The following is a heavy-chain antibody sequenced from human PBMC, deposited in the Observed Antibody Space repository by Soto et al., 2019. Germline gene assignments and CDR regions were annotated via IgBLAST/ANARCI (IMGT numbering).Heavy chain of an antibody. CDR3: ARHRIEVVWRGFDF. CDR2: SSYNGGT. Sequence: QLQLQESGPGLVKPSETLSLTCTVSTDSSSFTNSYWGWIRQPPGKGLQLIGSSSYNGGTFYNPSLKVRVVISFDTSKKQSSLQVTSVTAADTAVYVCARHRIEVVWRGFDFWGQGSPVTVSS. D-gene: IGHD3-10*01. J-gene: IGHJ4*02. V-gene: IGHV4-39*01. CDR1: TDSSSFTNSY.